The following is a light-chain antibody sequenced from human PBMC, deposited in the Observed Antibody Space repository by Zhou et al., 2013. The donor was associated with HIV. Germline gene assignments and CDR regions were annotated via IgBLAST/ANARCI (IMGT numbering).Light chain of an antibody. CDR1: QSVGSR. J-gene: IGKJ4*01. CDR3: QQRSNWPPLT. CDR2: GAS. Sequence: EIVMTQSPATVSVSPGERATLSCRASQSVGSRLAWYQQKPGQAPRLLIYGASSRATGIPDRFSGSGSGTDFTLTISSLEPEDFAVYYCQQRSNWPPLTFGGGTKVEIK. V-gene: IGKV3-11*01.